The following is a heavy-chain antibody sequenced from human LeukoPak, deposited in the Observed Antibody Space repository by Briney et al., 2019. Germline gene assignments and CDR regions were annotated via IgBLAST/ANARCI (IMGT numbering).Heavy chain of an antibody. D-gene: IGHD3-10*01. J-gene: IGHJ6*02. V-gene: IGHV3-33*01. CDR2: IWYDGTDK. CDR1: GFTFSSYG. CDR3: ARSGSTYYYGMDA. Sequence: GGSLRLSCAASGFTFSSYGMHWVRQGPGKGLEWVTFIWYDGTDKNYADSVKGRFTISRDNSKNTLYLQMNSLRAEDTAVYYCARSGSTYYYGMDAWGQGTTVTVSS.